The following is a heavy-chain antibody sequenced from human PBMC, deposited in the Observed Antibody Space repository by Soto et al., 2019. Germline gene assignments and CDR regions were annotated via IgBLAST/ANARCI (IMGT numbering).Heavy chain of an antibody. CDR3: ARCLLTKAVSKWELST. CDR2: IIPIFGTA. D-gene: IGHD1-26*01. V-gene: IGHV1-69*06. CDR1: GCAFSSYA. Sequence: ASVKVSCKACGCAFSSYAISWVRQAPGQGREWMGGIIPIFGTANYAQKFQGRLTITADKSTSTAYMELSSLRSEDTAVYYCARCLLTKAVSKWELSTWGQGTRVTVSS. J-gene: IGHJ4*02.